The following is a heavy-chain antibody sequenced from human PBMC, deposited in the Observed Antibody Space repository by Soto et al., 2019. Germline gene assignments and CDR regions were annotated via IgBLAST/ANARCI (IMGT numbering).Heavy chain of an antibody. Sequence: QLVQSGAAVKEPGESPKIACKGSGFSFTTYWIAGVRQMPGKGLEWTGIIYPGDSKTTYSPSFQGQVTISADKSNITAYRQWSSRKASDTAMYYCARDLDYGRNPEASDGWGQSTMVNGSS. V-gene: IGHV5-51*03. CDR1: GFSFTTYW. CDR2: IYPGDSKT. J-gene: IGHJ3*01. CDR3: ARDLDYGRNPEASDG. D-gene: IGHD4-17*01.